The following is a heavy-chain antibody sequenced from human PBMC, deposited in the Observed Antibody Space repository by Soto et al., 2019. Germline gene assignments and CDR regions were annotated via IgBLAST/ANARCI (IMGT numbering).Heavy chain of an antibody. CDR1: GYTFTTHG. V-gene: IGHV1-18*01. J-gene: IGHJ5*02. CDR3: ATGLGYCRSGICYRDQFDP. D-gene: IGHD2-15*01. Sequence: QVQLVQSGAEVKKPGASVKVSCKASGYTFTTHGISWVRQVPGQGLEWMGWVRGDNGHTNYAQSLQGRVTMTTDTSTKTDYMQLRSLISDDTAVYYCATGLGYCRSGICYRDQFDPGGQGTLVTVSS. CDR2: VRGDNGHT.